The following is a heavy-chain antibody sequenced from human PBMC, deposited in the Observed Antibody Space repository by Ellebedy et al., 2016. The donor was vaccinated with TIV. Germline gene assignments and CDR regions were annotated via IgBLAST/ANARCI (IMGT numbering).Heavy chain of an antibody. J-gene: IGHJ6*02. CDR2: INPSGGST. CDR1: GYTFTSYY. CDR3: ATEGVVAAYYYGMDV. Sequence: ASVKVSCXASGYTFTSYYMHWVRQAPGQGLEWMGIINPSGGSTSYAQKFQGRVTMTRDTSTSTVYMELSSLRSEDTAVYYCATEGVVAAYYYGMDVWGQGTTVTVSS. D-gene: IGHD2-15*01. V-gene: IGHV1-46*01.